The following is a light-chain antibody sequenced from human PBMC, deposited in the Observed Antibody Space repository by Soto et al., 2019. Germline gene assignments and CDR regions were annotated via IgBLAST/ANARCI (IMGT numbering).Light chain of an antibody. CDR1: SSNIGSNY. CDR3: AAWDDSLSGPSYV. Sequence: QSVLTQPPSASGTPGQRVTISCSGSSSNIGSNYVYWYQQLPGTAPKLLIYRNNQRPSGVPDRFSGSKSATSASLAISGLRSADEADYYCAAWDDSLSGPSYVFGTGTKLTVL. V-gene: IGLV1-47*01. J-gene: IGLJ1*01. CDR2: RNN.